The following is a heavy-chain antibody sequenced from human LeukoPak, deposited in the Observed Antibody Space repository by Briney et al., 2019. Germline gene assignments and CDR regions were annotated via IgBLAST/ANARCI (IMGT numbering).Heavy chain of an antibody. D-gene: IGHD3-10*01. J-gene: IGHJ4*02. CDR2: IYSGGST. CDR1: GFTVSSNY. V-gene: IGHV3-66*02. Sequence: GGSLRLSCAASGFTVSSNYMSWVRQAPGKGLEWVSVIYSGGSTYYADSVKGRFTISRDNSKNTLYLQMNSLRAEDTAVYYRARAVAGGEYYFDYWGQGTLVTVSS. CDR3: ARAVAGGEYYFDY.